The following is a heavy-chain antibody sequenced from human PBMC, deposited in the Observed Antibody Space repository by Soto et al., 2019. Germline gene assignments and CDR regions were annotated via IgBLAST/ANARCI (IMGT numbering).Heavy chain of an antibody. D-gene: IGHD1-26*01. CDR3: ARAAWSDEGWDH. CDR2: INQYGKIT. J-gene: IGHJ4*02. CDR1: GFSFEEYE. V-gene: IGHV3-48*03. Sequence: PGGSLRLSCAASGFSFEEYEMNWVRQAPGQGLEWVSYINQYGKITYYADSVKGRFTVSRDDAKNSLFLQVDSLRAEDTALYYCARAAWSDEGWDHWGQGILVTVSS.